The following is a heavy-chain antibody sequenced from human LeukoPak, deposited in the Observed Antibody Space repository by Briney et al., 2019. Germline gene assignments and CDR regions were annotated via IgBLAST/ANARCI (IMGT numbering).Heavy chain of an antibody. J-gene: IGHJ4*02. D-gene: IGHD6-13*01. CDR2: IDPSDSYT. V-gene: IGHV5-10-1*01. Sequence: GESLRISCKGSGYSFTSYWISWVRQMPGEGLEWTGRIDPSDSYTNYSPSFQGHVTISADKSISTAYLQWSSLKASDTAMYYCASTGGYSSSWPNYWGQGTLVTVSS. CDR3: ASTGGYSSSWPNY. CDR1: GYSFTSYW.